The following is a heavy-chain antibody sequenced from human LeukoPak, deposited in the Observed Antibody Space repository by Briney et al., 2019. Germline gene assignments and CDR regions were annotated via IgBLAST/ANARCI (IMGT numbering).Heavy chain of an antibody. D-gene: IGHD3-22*01. CDR3: ARNTRRQSSSGYYLMDAFDI. CDR2: IIPIFGTR. CDR1: GGTFRSYA. V-gene: IGHV1-69*05. J-gene: IGHJ3*02. Sequence: SVKVSCKASGGTFRSYAISWVRQAPGQGLEWMGRIIPIFGTRNYAQKFQGRVTVITDESTSTAYMELGSLRSEDTAVYYCARNTRRQSSSGYYLMDAFDIWGQGTMVTVSS.